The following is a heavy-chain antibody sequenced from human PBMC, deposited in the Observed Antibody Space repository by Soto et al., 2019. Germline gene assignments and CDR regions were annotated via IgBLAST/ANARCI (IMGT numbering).Heavy chain of an antibody. V-gene: IGHV3-73*01. CDR2: IRRKSNSYAT. Sequence: EVQLVESGGGLVQPGGALKLSCAVSGVTFSWSAMHLGRQASGKGLEWVGRIRRKSNSYATAYAAAVKGRFTISRDDSKNTAYLQMNSLKTEDTAVYYCTRGYGDYVRDYWGQGTLVTVSS. J-gene: IGHJ4*02. D-gene: IGHD4-17*01. CDR3: TRGYGDYVRDY. CDR1: GVTFSWSA.